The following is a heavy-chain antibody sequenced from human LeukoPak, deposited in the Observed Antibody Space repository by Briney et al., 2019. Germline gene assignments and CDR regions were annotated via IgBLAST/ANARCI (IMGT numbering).Heavy chain of an antibody. Sequence: SETLSLTCTVSGGSISSYYWSWIRQPPGKGLEWIGYIYYSWSTNYNPSLKSRVTISVDTPKNQFSLKLSSVTAADTAVYYCARRRERAYYYGMDVWGQGTTVTVSS. J-gene: IGHJ6*02. CDR2: IYYSWST. V-gene: IGHV4-59*08. CDR1: GGSISSYY. D-gene: IGHD1-26*01. CDR3: ARRRERAYYYGMDV.